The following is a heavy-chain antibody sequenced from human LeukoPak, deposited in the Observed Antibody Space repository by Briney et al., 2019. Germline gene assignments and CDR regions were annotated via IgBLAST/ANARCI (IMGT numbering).Heavy chain of an antibody. Sequence: GGSLRLSCAASGFTLSSYGMHWVRQAPGKGLEWVAVIWYDGSNKYYADSVKGRFTISRDNSKNTLYLQMNSLRAEDTAVYYCARDSSPGYCSGGSCLFDPWGQGTLVTVSS. V-gene: IGHV3-33*01. J-gene: IGHJ5*02. CDR3: ARDSSPGYCSGGSCLFDP. CDR2: IWYDGSNK. CDR1: GFTLSSYG. D-gene: IGHD2-15*01.